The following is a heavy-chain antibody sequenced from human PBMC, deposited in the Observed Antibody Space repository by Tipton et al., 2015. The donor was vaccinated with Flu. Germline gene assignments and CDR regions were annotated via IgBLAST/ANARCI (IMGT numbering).Heavy chain of an antibody. Sequence: LRLSCTVSGGSVSSSSYYWGWIRQPPGMGLEWIGIIYYSGTTSYNSSLRSRVTISEDTSKNQFSLRLTSVTAADAAVYYCARDRGHCDGGNCLDSGAEYDLWGQGILVTVSS. J-gene: IGHJ5*02. D-gene: IGHD2-15*01. CDR1: GGSVSSSSYY. CDR2: IYYSGTT. CDR3: ARDRGHCDGGNCLDSGAEYDL. V-gene: IGHV4-39*07.